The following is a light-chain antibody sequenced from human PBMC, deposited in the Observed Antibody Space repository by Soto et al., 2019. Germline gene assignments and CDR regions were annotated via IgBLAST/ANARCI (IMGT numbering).Light chain of an antibody. J-gene: IGLJ3*02. Sequence: QSVLTQPPSVSAAPGQKVTISCSGSSSNIGNNYVSWYKQLPGTAPKLLIYDNKKRPSGIPDRFSGSKSGTSATLGITGLQTGDEADYYCGTWDSSLSAWVFGGGTKLTVL. CDR2: DNK. CDR1: SSNIGNNY. CDR3: GTWDSSLSAWV. V-gene: IGLV1-51*01.